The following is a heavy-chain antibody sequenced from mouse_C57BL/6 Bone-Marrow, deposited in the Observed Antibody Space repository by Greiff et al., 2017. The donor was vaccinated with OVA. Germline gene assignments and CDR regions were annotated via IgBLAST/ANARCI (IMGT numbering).Heavy chain of an antibody. J-gene: IGHJ3*01. Sequence: QVQLKESGAELARPGASVKLSCKASGYTFTSYGISWVKQRTGQGLEWIGEIYPRSGNTYYNEKFKGKATLTADKSSSTAYMELRSLTSEDSAVYFCARFDYDLFAYWGQGTLVTVSA. CDR2: IYPRSGNT. D-gene: IGHD2-4*01. V-gene: IGHV1-81*01. CDR1: GYTFTSYG. CDR3: ARFDYDLFAY.